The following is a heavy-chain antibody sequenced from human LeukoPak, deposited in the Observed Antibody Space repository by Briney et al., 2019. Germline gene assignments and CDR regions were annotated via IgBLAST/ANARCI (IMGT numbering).Heavy chain of an antibody. J-gene: IGHJ4*02. CDR1: GFSLDTGALG. CDR3: ARDHTRCFDF. Sequence: ESGPTVVKPTQTLTLTCTFSGFSLDTGALGVAWIRQPPGKALEWLAVLNWNGDKRYSPSLKSRLTITKDTSKNQVVLTMTNMDPMHTATYYCARDHTRCFDFWGQGTLVTVSS. V-gene: IGHV2-5*01. CDR2: LNWNGDK. D-gene: IGHD2-2*01.